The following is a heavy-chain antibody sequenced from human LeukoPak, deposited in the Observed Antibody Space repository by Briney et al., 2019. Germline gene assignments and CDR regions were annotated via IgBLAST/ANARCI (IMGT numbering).Heavy chain of an antibody. V-gene: IGHV3-30*02. CDR3: ANNYNWSYLT. CDR2: MRYDGSNK. J-gene: IGHJ5*02. CDR1: GFTFSSYA. Sequence: GGSLRLSCAASGFTFSSYAMHWVRQAPGKGLEWVAFMRYDGSNKYYADSVKGRFIISRDNSKNTLYLQMNSLRAEDTAVYYCANNYNWSYLTWGQGTLVTVSS. D-gene: IGHD1-7*01.